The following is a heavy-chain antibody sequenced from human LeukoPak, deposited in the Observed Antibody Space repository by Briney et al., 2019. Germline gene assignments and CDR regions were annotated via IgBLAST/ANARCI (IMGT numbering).Heavy chain of an antibody. CDR3: ARRTVTTLVGADFDY. D-gene: IGHD4-17*01. CDR1: GFTFSSYG. V-gene: IGHV3-33*01. J-gene: IGHJ4*02. CDR2: IWYDGSNK. Sequence: GGSLRLSCAASGFTFSSYGMHWVRQAPGKGLEWVAVIWYDGSNKYYADSVKGRFTISRDNSKNTLYLQMNSLRAEDTAVYYCARRTVTTLVGADFDYWGQGTLVTVSS.